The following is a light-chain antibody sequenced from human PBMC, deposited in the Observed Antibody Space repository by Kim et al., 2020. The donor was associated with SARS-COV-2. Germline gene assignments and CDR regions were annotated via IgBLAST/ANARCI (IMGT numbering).Light chain of an antibody. CDR1: VLAKKY. J-gene: IGLJ2*01. V-gene: IGLV3-27*01. Sequence: SYELTQPSSVSVSPGQTARITCSGDVLAKKYARWFQQKPGQGHVLVIYKDTERPSGIPERFSGSSSGTTVTLTISGAQVGDEGDYYCYSYSAAGEPLLGGVTQLTVL. CDR3: YSYSAAGEPL. CDR2: KDT.